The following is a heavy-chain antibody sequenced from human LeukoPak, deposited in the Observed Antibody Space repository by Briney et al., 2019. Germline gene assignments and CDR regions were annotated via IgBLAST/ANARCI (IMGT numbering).Heavy chain of an antibody. J-gene: IGHJ4*02. V-gene: IGHV3-23*01. Sequence: PGGSLRLSCTASGFNFGNYGMSWVRQAPGKGLEWVSGLSVAGVRIFYADSVRGRFTVSRDNSKNTLYLQMDSLRAEDTAVYYCANTHCDSSPIVWNFWGQGTLVTVSS. CDR1: GFNFGNYG. CDR2: LSVAGVRI. CDR3: ANTHCDSSPIVWNF. D-gene: IGHD6-6*01.